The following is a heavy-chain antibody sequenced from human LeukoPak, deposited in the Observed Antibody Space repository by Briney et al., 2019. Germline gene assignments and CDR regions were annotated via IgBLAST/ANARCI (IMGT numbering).Heavy chain of an antibody. J-gene: IGHJ4*02. D-gene: IGHD2-2*02. CDR3: AKTVSGRYCSSTSCYIPFDY. CDR1: GFTFSSYA. CDR2: ISGSGVTT. Sequence: GGSLRLSCAASGFTFSSYAMSWVRQAPGKGLEWVSAISGSGVTTYYADSVKGRFTISRDNSKNTLYLQMNSLRAEDTAVYYCAKTVSGRYCSSTSCYIPFDYWGQGTLVTVSS. V-gene: IGHV3-23*01.